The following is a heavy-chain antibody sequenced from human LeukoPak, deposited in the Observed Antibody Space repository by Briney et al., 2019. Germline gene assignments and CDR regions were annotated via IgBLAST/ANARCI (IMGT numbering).Heavy chain of an antibody. V-gene: IGHV3-30*01. CDR3: ASSVARGYSAYDSLDY. CDR1: GFTFSSYA. J-gene: IGHJ4*02. Sequence: GGSLRLSCAASGFTFSSYAMHWVRQAPGKGLEGVALISCDGRNKYHADSVKGRFTISRDNSKNTLYLQMNSLRPGDTPVYSCASSVARGYSAYDSLDYWGQGILVTVSS. CDR2: ISCDGRNK. D-gene: IGHD5-12*01.